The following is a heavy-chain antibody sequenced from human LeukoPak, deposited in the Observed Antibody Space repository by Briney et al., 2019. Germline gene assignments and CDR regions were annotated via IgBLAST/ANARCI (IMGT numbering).Heavy chain of an antibody. V-gene: IGHV3-7*03. CDR1: GFTFSSYW. J-gene: IGHJ4*02. CDR3: AKESLRFLEWLPED. CDR2: IKQDGSNK. Sequence: GSLRLSCAASGFTFSSYWMSWVRQAPGKGLEWVANIKQDGSNKYYADSVKGRFTISRDNSKNTLYLQMNSLRAEDTAVYYCAKESLRFLEWLPEDWGQGTLVTVSS. D-gene: IGHD3-3*01.